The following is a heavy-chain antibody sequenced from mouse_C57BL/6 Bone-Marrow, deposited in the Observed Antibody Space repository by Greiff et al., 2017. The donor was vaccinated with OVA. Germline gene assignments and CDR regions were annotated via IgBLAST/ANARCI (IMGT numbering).Heavy chain of an antibody. Sequence: VHLVESGPELVKPGASVKISCKASGYTFTDYYINWVKQRPGQGLEWIGWIYPGSGNTKYNEKFKGKATLTVDTSSSTAYMQLSSLTSEDSAVYFCARRYYGSSYVFDYWGQGTTLTVSS. CDR3: ARRYYGSSYVFDY. J-gene: IGHJ2*01. V-gene: IGHV1-84*01. D-gene: IGHD1-1*01. CDR1: GYTFTDYY. CDR2: IYPGSGNT.